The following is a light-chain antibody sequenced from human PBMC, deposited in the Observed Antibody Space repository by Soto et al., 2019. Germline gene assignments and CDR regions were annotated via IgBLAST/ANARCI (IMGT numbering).Light chain of an antibody. V-gene: IGKV1-27*01. CDR2: AAS. CDR3: QRYGSAPHT. J-gene: IGKJ2*01. Sequence: DIQMTQSPSSLSASVGDRVTITCRASQGITNYLAWYQQKPGKVPHLLIYAASTLQSGVPYRFSGSGSETDFTLTISSLQPEDVATYYCQRYGSAPHTFGPGTKLEIK. CDR1: QGITNY.